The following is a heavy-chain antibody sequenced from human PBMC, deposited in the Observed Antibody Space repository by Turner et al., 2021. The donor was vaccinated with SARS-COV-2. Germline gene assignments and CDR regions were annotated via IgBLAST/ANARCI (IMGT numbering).Heavy chain of an antibody. V-gene: IGHV3-66*02. Sequence: EVQLVESGGGLVQPGGSLRLSCAASGFTVSSNYMNWVRQAPGKGVEWVSVIYSGGSTYYADSVKGRFTISRDTSKNTLYLQMNSLRAEDTAVYYCARDLGGTSSLGGYFDYWGQGTLVTVSS. D-gene: IGHD2-2*01. CDR3: ARDLGGTSSLGGYFDY. CDR2: IYSGGST. J-gene: IGHJ4*02. CDR1: GFTVSSNY.